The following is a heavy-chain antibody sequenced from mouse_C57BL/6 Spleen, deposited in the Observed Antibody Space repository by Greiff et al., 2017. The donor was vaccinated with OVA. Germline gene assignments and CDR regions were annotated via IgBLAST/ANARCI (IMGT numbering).Heavy chain of an antibody. CDR2: ISYDGSN. Sequence: EVKLQESGPGLVKPSQSLSLTCSVTGYSITSGYYWNWIRQFPGNKLEWMGYISYDGSNNYNPSLKNRISITRDTSKNQFFLKLNSVTTEDTATYYCAREGAFPEWYFDVWGTGTTVTVSS. CDR3: AREGAFPEWYFDV. CDR1: GYSITSGYY. V-gene: IGHV3-6*01. J-gene: IGHJ1*03.